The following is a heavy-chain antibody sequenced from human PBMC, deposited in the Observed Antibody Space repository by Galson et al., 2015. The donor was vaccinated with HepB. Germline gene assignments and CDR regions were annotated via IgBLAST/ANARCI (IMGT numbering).Heavy chain of an antibody. CDR2: LTSSGANT. V-gene: IGHV3-23*01. Sequence: SLRLSCAASGFTFTRYAMTWVRQAPGKGLEWVSSLTSSGANTYYTDSVKGRFTISRDNSRNTLLLQLNSLRAEDTAVYYCAKDGIMVANNPYQLHFWGQGTLVSVSS. CDR1: GFTFTRYA. D-gene: IGHD2-15*01. CDR3: AKDGIMVANNPYQLHF. J-gene: IGHJ4*02.